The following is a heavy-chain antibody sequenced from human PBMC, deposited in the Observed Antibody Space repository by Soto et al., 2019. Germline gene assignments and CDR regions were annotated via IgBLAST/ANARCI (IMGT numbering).Heavy chain of an antibody. V-gene: IGHV3-33*01. Sequence: QVQLVQSGGGVVQPGGSLRLSCAASGFTFSSYGMHWVRQAPGKGLEWVAVIWSDGINKFYSDSVRCRFTISRDNSNYMMYLQMNSLRADDTAVYYCARERGPFDAFDIWGQGTLVTVSA. CDR1: GFTFSSYG. CDR3: ARERGPFDAFDI. CDR2: IWSDGINK. J-gene: IGHJ3*02.